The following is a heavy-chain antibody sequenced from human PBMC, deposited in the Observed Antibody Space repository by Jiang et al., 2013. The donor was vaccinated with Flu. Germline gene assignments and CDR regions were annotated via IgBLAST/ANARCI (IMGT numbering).Heavy chain of an antibody. CDR1: GHRFIDYG. J-gene: IGHJ4*02. V-gene: IGHV1-3*01. CDR2: VNAANGNT. CDR3: ATEFWGTKLFDN. D-gene: IGHD1-7*01. Sequence: GAEVKKPGASVKVSCKSSGHRFIDYGIHWFRQASGQSLEWMGWVNAANGNTKYSQKFQARVTITRDTSATTAYMELSSLESEDTAVYYCATEFWGTKLFDNWGQGTLVTVSS.